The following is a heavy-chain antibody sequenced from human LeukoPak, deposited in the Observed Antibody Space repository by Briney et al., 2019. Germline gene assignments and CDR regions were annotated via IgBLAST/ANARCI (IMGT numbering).Heavy chain of an antibody. CDR2: INPNSGGS. V-gene: IGHV1-2*02. CDR3: ARDFFGGDIVVVPAAIPTY. D-gene: IGHD2-2*02. CDR1: GYTFTGYY. J-gene: IGHJ4*02. Sequence: ASVKVSCKASGYTFTGYYMHWVRQAPGQGLEWMGWINPNSGGSNYAQKFQGRVTMTRDTSISTAYMELSRLRSEDTAVYYCARDFFGGDIVVVPAAIPTYWGQGTLVTVSS.